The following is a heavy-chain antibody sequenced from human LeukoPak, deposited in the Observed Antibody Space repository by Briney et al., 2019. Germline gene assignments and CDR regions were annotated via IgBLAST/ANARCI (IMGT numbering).Heavy chain of an antibody. CDR1: GGTFNNYA. CDR2: IIPIFDIV. J-gene: IGHJ4*02. Sequence: GSSVKVSCKASGGTFNNYAITWVRQAPGQGLEWMGRIIPIFDIVNYTQKFQGRVTITADTITNTAYMELSSLRSEDTAVYFCTTERWDSSRHLYYFDYWGQGTLVTVSS. CDR3: TTERWDSSRHLYYFDY. D-gene: IGHD6-13*01. V-gene: IGHV1-69*04.